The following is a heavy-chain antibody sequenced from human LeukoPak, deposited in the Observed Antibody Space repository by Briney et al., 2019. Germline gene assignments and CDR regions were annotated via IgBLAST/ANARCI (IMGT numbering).Heavy chain of an antibody. J-gene: IGHJ6*03. CDR2: IRYDGSNK. Sequence: PGGSLRLSCAASGFTFSSYGMHWVRQAPGKGLEWVAFIRYDGSNKYYADSVKGRFTISRDNSKNTLYLQMNSLRAEDTAVYYCAKNHPRYSGSYRAYYYYYMDVWGKGTTVTVSS. D-gene: IGHD1-26*01. CDR3: AKNHPRYSGSYRAYYYYYMDV. V-gene: IGHV3-30*02. CDR1: GFTFSSYG.